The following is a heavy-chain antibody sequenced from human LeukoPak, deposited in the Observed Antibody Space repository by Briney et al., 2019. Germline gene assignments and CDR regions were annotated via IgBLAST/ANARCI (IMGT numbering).Heavy chain of an antibody. V-gene: IGHV3-30-3*01. CDR1: GFTFSSYA. CDR2: ISYDGSNK. D-gene: IGHD6-13*01. Sequence: GGSLRLSCAASGFTFSSYAMHWVRQAPGKGLEWVAVISYDGSNKYYADSVKGRFTISRDNSKNTLYLQMNSLRAEDTAVYYCAKGLSSSRLSFFDYWGQGALVTVSS. J-gene: IGHJ4*02. CDR3: AKGLSSSRLSFFDY.